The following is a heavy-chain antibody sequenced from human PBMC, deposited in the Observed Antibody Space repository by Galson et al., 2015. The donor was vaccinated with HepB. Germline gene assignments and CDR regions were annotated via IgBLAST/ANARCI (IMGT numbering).Heavy chain of an antibody. V-gene: IGHV5-51*01. J-gene: IGHJ3*02. CDR3: ASPYYYDSSGYLGSDAFDI. Sequence: QSGAEVKKPGESLKISCNGSGYSFTSYWIGWVRQMPGKGLEWMGIIYPGDSDTRYSPSFQGQVTISADKSISTAYLQWSSLKASDTAMYYCASPYYYDSSGYLGSDAFDIWGQGTMVTVSS. CDR2: IYPGDSDT. CDR1: GYSFTSYW. D-gene: IGHD3-22*01.